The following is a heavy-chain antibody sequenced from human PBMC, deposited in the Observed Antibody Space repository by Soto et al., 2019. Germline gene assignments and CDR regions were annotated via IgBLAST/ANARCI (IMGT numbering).Heavy chain of an antibody. J-gene: IGHJ6*03. CDR3: ARDGGYYYYYYMDV. Sequence: GGSLRLSCAASGFTFSSYGMHWVRQAPGKGLEWVAVIWYDGSNKYYADSVKGRFTISRDNSKNTLYLQMNSLRAEDTAVYYCARDGGYYYYYYMDVWGKGTTVTVSS. CDR2: IWYDGSNK. V-gene: IGHV3-33*01. CDR1: GFTFSSYG.